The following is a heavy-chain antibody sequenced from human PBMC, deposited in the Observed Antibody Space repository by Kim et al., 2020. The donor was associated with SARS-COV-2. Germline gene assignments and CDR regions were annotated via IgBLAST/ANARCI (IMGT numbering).Heavy chain of an antibody. D-gene: IGHD5-12*01. Sequence: NYADSVKCRFTISRDDARKSLYLQMNNLRAEDTAFYYCARDRVPTTDYDYWGQGTLVTVSS. J-gene: IGHJ4*02. V-gene: IGHV3-11*05. CDR3: ARDRVPTTDYDY.